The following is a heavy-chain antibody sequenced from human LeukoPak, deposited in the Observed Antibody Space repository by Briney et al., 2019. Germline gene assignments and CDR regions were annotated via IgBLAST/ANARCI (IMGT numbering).Heavy chain of an antibody. D-gene: IGHD4-17*01. CDR2: IYPGDSDT. Sequence: GESLKISCKGSGYSFTSYWIGWVRQMPGKGLEWMGIIYPGDSDTRYNPSFQGQVTISADKSISTAYLQWSSLKASDTAMYYCARHRPQTTVTRGWFDPWGQGTLVTVSS. J-gene: IGHJ5*02. CDR3: ARHRPQTTVTRGWFDP. V-gene: IGHV5-51*01. CDR1: GYSFTSYW.